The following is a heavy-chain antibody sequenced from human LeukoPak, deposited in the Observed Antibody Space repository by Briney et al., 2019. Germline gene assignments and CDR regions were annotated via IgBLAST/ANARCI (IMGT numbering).Heavy chain of an antibody. D-gene: IGHD1-26*01. Sequence: ASVKVSCKVSGYTFTDFYMHWVRQAPGQGLEWMGRIIPIVNRANSAQRFQGRVTITADTSTNTVYMELSSLRSDDTAVYYCARLRADAGSGHNWFDPWGQGTLVTVSS. CDR3: ARLRADAGSGHNWFDP. J-gene: IGHJ5*02. CDR1: GYTFTDFY. CDR2: IIPIVNRA. V-gene: IGHV1-46*01.